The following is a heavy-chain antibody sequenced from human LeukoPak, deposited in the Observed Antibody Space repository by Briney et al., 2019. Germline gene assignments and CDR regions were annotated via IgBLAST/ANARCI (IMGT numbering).Heavy chain of an antibody. CDR2: INPNSGGT. V-gene: IGHV1-2*02. Sequence: ASVKVSCKASGYTFTGYYMHWVRQAPGQGLEWMGWINPNSGGTNYAQKFQGRVTMTRDTSISTAYMELSRLRSDDTAVYYCARALLDYDSSGYTRLYYMDVWGKGTTVTVSS. D-gene: IGHD3-22*01. J-gene: IGHJ6*03. CDR1: GYTFTGYY. CDR3: ARALLDYDSSGYTRLYYMDV.